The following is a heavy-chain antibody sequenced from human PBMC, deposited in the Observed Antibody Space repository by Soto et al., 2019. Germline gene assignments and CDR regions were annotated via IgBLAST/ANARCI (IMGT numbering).Heavy chain of an antibody. Sequence: EVQLLESGGGLVQPGGSLRLSCAASGFTFSNYAMSWVRQAPGKGLEWVSGLSDGGGSTFYADCVKGRFTISRDNAKNTPYPQMSSLRAEDTAVYYCAKEGTTSTYNWFDPCGQGTLVTVSS. J-gene: IGHJ5*02. D-gene: IGHD2-2*01. V-gene: IGHV3-23*01. CDR3: AKEGTTSTYNWFDP. CDR2: LSDGGGST. CDR1: GFTFSNYA.